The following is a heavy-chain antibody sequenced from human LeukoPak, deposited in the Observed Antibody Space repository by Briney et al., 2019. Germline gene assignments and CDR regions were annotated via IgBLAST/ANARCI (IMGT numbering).Heavy chain of an antibody. D-gene: IGHD2-2*01. CDR2: IYYSGST. CDR3: ARDSVPIRSSSRVNYVPYYYYGMDV. CDR1: GGSISSGGYY. Sequence: SENLSLTCTVSGGSISSGGYYWSWIRQHPGKGLEWIGYIYYSGSTYYNPSLKSRVTISVDTSKNQFSLKLSSVTAADTAVYYCARDSVPIRSSSRVNYVPYYYYGMDVWGQGTTVTVSS. V-gene: IGHV4-31*03. J-gene: IGHJ6*02.